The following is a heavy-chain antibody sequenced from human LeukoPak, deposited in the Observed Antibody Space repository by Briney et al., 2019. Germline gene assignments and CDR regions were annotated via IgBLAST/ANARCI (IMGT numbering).Heavy chain of an antibody. CDR3: ASFGDYSSSWYGDNWFDP. D-gene: IGHD6-13*01. J-gene: IGHJ5*02. CDR1: GFTFSSYA. V-gene: IGHV3-30*04. Sequence: PGGSLRLSSAASGFTFSSYAMHWVRQAPGKGLEWVAVISYDGSNKYYADSVKGRFTISRDNSKNTLYLQMNSLRAEDTAVYYCASFGDYSSSWYGDNWFDPWGQGTLVTVSS. CDR2: ISYDGSNK.